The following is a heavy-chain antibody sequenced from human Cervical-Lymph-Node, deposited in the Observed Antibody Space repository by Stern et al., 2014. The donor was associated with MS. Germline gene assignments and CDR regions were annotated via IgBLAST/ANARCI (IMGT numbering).Heavy chain of an antibody. CDR3: ALSSETSDRWYSLGYDL. CDR2: IFPVFGKP. CDR1: GGTFSKFP. V-gene: IGHV1-69*01. Sequence: QMQLVQSGAEVTKPGSSGKVSCKASGGTFSKFPSSWVRQAPGQGLEWMGGIFPVFGKPTYAQEFRGRVTIPADVSTSTVYMELSSLRSDDTAVYYCALSSETSDRWYSLGYDLWGQGTLVTVSS. J-gene: IGHJ5*02. D-gene: IGHD6-13*01.